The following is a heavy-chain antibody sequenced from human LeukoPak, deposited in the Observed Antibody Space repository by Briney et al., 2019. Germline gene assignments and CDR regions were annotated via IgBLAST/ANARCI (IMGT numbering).Heavy chain of an antibody. V-gene: IGHV4-59*01. CDR3: ARQSTYYDFWSGYSAGRYFDY. CDR1: GGSISRYY. D-gene: IGHD3-3*01. J-gene: IGHJ4*02. Sequence: SETLSLTCTVSGGSISRYYWSWIRRPPGKGLEWIGYIYYSGSTNYNPSLKSRVTISVDTSKNQFSLKLSSVTAADTAVYYCARQSTYYDFWSGYSAGRYFDYWGQGTLVTVSS. CDR2: IYYSGST.